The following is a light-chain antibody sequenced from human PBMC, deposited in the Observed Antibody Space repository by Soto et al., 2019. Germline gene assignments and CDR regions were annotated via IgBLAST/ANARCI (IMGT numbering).Light chain of an antibody. Sequence: EIVMTQSPAPLSVSPGERATLSCRASQSVSSNLAWSQQKPGQAPRLLIYGASTRATGIPARFSGSGSGTEFTLTISSLQSEDFAVYYGQQYNNWPPLTFGGGTKVVIK. V-gene: IGKV3-15*01. CDR1: QSVSSN. CDR3: QQYNNWPPLT. CDR2: GAS. J-gene: IGKJ4*01.